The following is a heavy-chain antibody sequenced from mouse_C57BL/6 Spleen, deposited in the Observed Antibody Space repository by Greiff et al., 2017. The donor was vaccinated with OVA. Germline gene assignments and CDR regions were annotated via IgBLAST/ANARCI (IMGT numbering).Heavy chain of an antibody. D-gene: IGHD1-1*01. V-gene: IGHV5-16*01. J-gene: IGHJ2*01. CDR2: INYDGSST. CDR1: GFTFSDYY. CDR3: ARDTTTIGIDY. Sequence: DVQLVESEGGLVQPGSSMKLSCTASGFTFSDYYMAWVRQVPEKGLEWVANINYDGSSTYYLDSLKSRFIISRDNAKNILYLQMSSLKSEDTATYYCARDTTTIGIDYWGQGTTLTVSS.